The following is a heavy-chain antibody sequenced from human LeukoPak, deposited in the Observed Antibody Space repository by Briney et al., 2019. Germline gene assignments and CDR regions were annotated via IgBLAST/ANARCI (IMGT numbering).Heavy chain of an antibody. CDR1: GGSIRTDGSY. D-gene: IGHD1-26*01. Sequence: PSETLSLTCTVSGGSIRTDGSYWAWIRQPPGKGLEWIGSIYIDGITHYNSSLQSRVPLSIDTSKNHFSLRLTPVTAADTAVFYCARLFTRAWEYRYGMDVWGQGTAVTVSS. J-gene: IGHJ6*02. V-gene: IGHV4-39*02. CDR3: ARLFTRAWEYRYGMDV. CDR2: IYIDGIT.